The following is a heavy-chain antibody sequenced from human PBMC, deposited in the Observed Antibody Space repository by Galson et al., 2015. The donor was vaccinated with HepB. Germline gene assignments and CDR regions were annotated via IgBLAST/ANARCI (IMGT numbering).Heavy chain of an antibody. CDR3: TTDVYYSTYWSWLDP. V-gene: IGHV3-15*01. Sequence: SLRLSCAASGFPFNNAWMTRVRQAPGMGLEWVGRIKSQTDGETTDYAAPAKGRFTSSRDDSKNRLYLQMNSLKTEDTAVYYCTTDVYYSTYWSWLDPWGQGTLVTVSS. D-gene: IGHD2-8*02. CDR1: GFPFNNAW. CDR2: IKSQTDGETT. J-gene: IGHJ5*02.